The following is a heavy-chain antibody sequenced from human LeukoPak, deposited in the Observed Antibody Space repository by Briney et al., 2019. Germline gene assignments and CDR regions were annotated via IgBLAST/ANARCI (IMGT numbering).Heavy chain of an antibody. V-gene: IGHV3-23*01. CDR3: AKRPTMTTVTTPSWRVCDS. Sequence: PGGSLRLSCAASGFTFSSYAMNWVRQAPGKGLEWVLAIGASGAYTFYADSVKGRFTISRDNSRNTLYLQMNSLRAEDTAVYYCAKRPTMTTVTTPSWRVCDSWGQGTLVTVSS. CDR1: GFTFSSYA. CDR2: IGASGAYT. D-gene: IGHD4-17*01. J-gene: IGHJ4*02.